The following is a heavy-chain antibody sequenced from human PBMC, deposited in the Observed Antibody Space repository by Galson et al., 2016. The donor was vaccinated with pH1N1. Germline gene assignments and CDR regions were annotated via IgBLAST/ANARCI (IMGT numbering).Heavy chain of an antibody. D-gene: IGHD3-22*01. CDR1: GGTFGSYS. CDR2: SIPIFNTA. Sequence: SVKVSCKASGGTFGSYSVNWVRQAPGQGLEWMGGSIPIFNTAKYAQNFQGRVTITADESTTTAYMELSRLRSEDTAVYFCAREDYYDTDLSDWYFDLWGRGTLLTVSS. CDR3: AREDYYDTDLSDWYFDL. V-gene: IGHV1-69*13. J-gene: IGHJ2*01.